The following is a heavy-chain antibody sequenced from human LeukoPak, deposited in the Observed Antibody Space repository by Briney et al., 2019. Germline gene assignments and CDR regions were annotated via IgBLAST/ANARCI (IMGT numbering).Heavy chain of an antibody. CDR3: ARDKGYYGSGSSAWCY. J-gene: IGHJ4*02. CDR2: IIPIFGTA. V-gene: IGHV1-69*13. Sequence: SVKVSCKASGGTFSSYAISWVRQAPGQGLEWMGGIIPIFGTANYAQKFQGRVTITADESTSTAYMELSSLRSEDTAVYYCARDKGYYGSGSSAWCYWGQGTLVTISS. D-gene: IGHD3-10*01. CDR1: GGTFSSYA.